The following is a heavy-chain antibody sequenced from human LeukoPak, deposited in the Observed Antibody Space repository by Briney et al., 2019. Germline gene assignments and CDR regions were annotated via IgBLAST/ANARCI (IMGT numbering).Heavy chain of an antibody. Sequence: SETLSLTCTVSGGSISSSSYYWGWIRQPPGEGLEWIGSIFYSGGTYYNPSLMSRVTISVDTSKNQFSLKPNSVTAADTAVYYCARRGYTYGQFDYWGQGTLVTVSS. J-gene: IGHJ4*02. V-gene: IGHV4-39*01. CDR2: IFYSGGT. CDR3: ARRGYTYGQFDY. D-gene: IGHD5-18*01. CDR1: GGSISSSSYY.